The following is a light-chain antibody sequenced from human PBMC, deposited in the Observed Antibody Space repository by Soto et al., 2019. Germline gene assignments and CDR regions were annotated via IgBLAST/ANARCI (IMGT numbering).Light chain of an antibody. J-gene: IGKJ5*01. CDR1: QAISRS. V-gene: IGKV1-9*01. Sequence: DIQLTQSPSFLSASVGDRVTITCRASQAISRSLVWYQQRPGRAPEVLIYAASSLQSGVPSRFSGSGSGTEFTLTIFSLPPEDFATYYGQQVNNYPRTFGQGTRLVIK. CDR2: AAS. CDR3: QQVNNYPRT.